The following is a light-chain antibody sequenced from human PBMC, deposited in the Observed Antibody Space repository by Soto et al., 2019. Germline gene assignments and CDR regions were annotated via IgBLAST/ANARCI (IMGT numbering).Light chain of an antibody. J-gene: IGLJ3*02. CDR1: TGAVTSDYY. CDR2: STM. Sequence: QTVVTQEPSLTVSPGGTVTLTCASSTGAVTSDYYPNWFQQRPGQAPTVLIYSTMNKHSWTPTRFSGSLLGGKAALTLSGAQPEDEADYYCLIYYGDGWVFGGGTKLTVL. CDR3: LIYYGDGWV. V-gene: IGLV7-43*01.